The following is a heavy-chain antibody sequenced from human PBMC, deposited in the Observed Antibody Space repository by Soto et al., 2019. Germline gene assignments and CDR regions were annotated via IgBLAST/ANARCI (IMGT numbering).Heavy chain of an antibody. V-gene: IGHV1-2*02. CDR2: IRPDTGNT. Sequence: ASVKVSCKAPGYTFTGYYIHWVRQAPGQGFEWMGWIRPDTGNTDFAREFQGKFTMTGDTSISTAYLELYSLTSDDTAVYYCARGSVESAAEPSGMDVWGQGNTVTVSS. CDR1: GYTFTGYY. CDR3: ARGSVESAAEPSGMDV. J-gene: IGHJ6*02. D-gene: IGHD2-15*01.